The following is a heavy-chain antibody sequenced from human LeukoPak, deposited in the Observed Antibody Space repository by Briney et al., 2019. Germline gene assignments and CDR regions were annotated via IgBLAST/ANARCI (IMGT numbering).Heavy chain of an antibody. CDR2: IYHTGTT. V-gene: IGHV4-31*03. CDR1: GGSLSSGDYY. CDR3: ARTEGAGLNSWYFDL. J-gene: IGHJ2*01. Sequence: SETLSLTCTVSGGSLSSGDYYWSWIHQHPVKGLEWIGNIYHTGTTYYNPSLKSRVIMSVDTSKNQFSLRLSSVSAADTAVYYCARTEGAGLNSWYFDLWGRGTLVTVSS. D-gene: IGHD1-26*01.